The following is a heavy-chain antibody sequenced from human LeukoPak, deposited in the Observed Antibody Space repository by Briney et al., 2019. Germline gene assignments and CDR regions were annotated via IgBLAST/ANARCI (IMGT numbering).Heavy chain of an antibody. D-gene: IGHD5-18*01. Sequence: ASVKVSCKASGGTFSSYAISWVRQAPGQGLEWVGGIIPIFGTANYAQKFQGRVTITADESTSTAYMELSSLRSEDTAVYYCARSKSGYSYGYEDYYGMDVWGQGTTVTVSS. CDR1: GGTFSSYA. J-gene: IGHJ6*02. CDR3: ARSKSGYSYGYEDYYGMDV. V-gene: IGHV1-69*13. CDR2: IIPIFGTA.